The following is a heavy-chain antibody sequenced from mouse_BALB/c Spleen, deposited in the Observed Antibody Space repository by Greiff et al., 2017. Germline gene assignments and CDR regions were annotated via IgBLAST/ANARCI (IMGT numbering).Heavy chain of an antibody. CDR1: GFNIKDTY. V-gene: IGHV14-3*02. CDR2: IDPANGNT. CDR3: ARSRVHEAMDY. J-gene: IGHJ4*01. Sequence: VQLKESGAELVKPGASVKLSCTASGFNIKDTYMHWVKQRPEQGLEWIGRIDPANGNTKYDPKFQGKATITADTSSNTAYLQLSSLTSEDTAVYYCARSRVHEAMDYWGQGTAGTVSS.